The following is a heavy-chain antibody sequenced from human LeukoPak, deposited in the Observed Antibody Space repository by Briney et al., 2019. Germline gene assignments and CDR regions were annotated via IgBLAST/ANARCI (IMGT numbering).Heavy chain of an antibody. J-gene: IGHJ3*02. D-gene: IGHD1-26*01. CDR1: GFTFSGYG. V-gene: IGHV3-33*06. Sequence: GGSLRLSCAASGFTFSGYGMHWVRQAPGKGLEWVAVIWYDGSNKYYADSVKGRFTISRDNSKNTLYLQMNSLRAEDTAVYYCAKDDSGSYYQTDAFDIWGQGTMVTVSS. CDR2: IWYDGSNK. CDR3: AKDDSGSYYQTDAFDI.